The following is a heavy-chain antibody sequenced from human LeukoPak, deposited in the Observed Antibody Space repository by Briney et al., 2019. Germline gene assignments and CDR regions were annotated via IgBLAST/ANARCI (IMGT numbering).Heavy chain of an antibody. CDR3: ARLADSESYYYYYMDV. CDR2: INHSGST. V-gene: IGHV4-34*01. CDR1: GGSFSGYY. Sequence: SETLSLTCAVYGGSFSGYYWSWIRQPPGKGLEWIGEINHSGSTNYNPSLKSRVTISVDTSKNQFSLKLSSVTAADTAVYYCARLADSESYYYYYMDVWGKGTTVTISS. D-gene: IGHD3-3*02. J-gene: IGHJ6*03.